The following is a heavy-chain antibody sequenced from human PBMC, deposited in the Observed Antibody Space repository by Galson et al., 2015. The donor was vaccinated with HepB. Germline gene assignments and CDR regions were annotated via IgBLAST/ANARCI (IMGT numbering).Heavy chain of an antibody. J-gene: IGHJ1*01. Sequence: SLRLSCAASGLTKYATTWVRQAPGKGLEWVSTIGGNDGTTYYADSVKGRFTISRDNSKNTLYLQMNSLRVEDTAIYYCAKTTGRFSADFFWGQGTLVIVSS. V-gene: IGHV3-23*01. CDR1: GLTKYA. CDR2: IGGNDGTT. CDR3: AKTTGRFSADFF. D-gene: IGHD2-8*02.